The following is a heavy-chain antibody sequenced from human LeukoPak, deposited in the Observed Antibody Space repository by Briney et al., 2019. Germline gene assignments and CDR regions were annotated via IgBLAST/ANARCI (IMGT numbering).Heavy chain of an antibody. V-gene: IGHV1-69*06. CDR3: ATSAMVYDAFDI. D-gene: IGHD5-18*01. CDR1: GGTFSSYA. J-gene: IGHJ3*02. CDR2: IIPIFGTA. Sequence: SVKVSCKASGGTFSSYAISWVRQAPGQGLEWMGGIIPIFGTANYAQKFQGRVTITADKSTSTAYMELSSLRSEDTAVYYCATSAMVYDAFDIWGRGTMVTVSS.